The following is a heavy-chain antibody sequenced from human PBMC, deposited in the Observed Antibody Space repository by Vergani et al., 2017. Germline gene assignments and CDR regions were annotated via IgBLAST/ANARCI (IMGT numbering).Heavy chain of an antibody. CDR3: ARSPPYSYDPLPLGY. Sequence: QVQLQESGPGLVKPSETLSLTCTVSGGSVSSGSYYWSWIRQPPGKGLEWIGYIYYSGSTNYNPSLKSRVTISVDTSKNQFSLKLSSVTAADTAVYYCARSPPYSYDPLPLGYWGQGTLVTVSS. CDR2: IYYSGST. V-gene: IGHV4-61*01. D-gene: IGHD5-18*01. J-gene: IGHJ4*02. CDR1: GGSVSSGSYY.